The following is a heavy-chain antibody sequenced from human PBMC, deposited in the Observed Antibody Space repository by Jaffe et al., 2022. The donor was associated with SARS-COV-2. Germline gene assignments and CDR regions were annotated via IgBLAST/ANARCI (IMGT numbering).Heavy chain of an antibody. Sequence: EVQLVESGGGLVQPGGSLRLSCAASGFTFSSYAMSWVRQAPGKGLEWVSAISGSGGSTYYADSVKGRFTISRDNSKNTLYLQMNSLRAEDTAVYYCAKDRGVNILTGYYTLGAFDIWGQGTMVTVSS. J-gene: IGHJ3*02. V-gene: IGHV3-23*04. CDR3: AKDRGVNILTGYYTLGAFDI. CDR2: ISGSGGST. CDR1: GFTFSSYA. D-gene: IGHD3-9*01.